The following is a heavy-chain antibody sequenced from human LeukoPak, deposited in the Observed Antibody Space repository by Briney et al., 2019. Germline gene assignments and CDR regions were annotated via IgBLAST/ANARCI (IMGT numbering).Heavy chain of an antibody. CDR3: ARSGIPNYDFWSGPFDY. CDR2: IIPIFGTA. J-gene: IGHJ4*02. Sequence: SVKVSCKASGGTFSSYAISWVRQAPGQGLEGMGRIIPIFGTANYAQKFQGRVTITTDESTSTAYMELSSLRSEDTAVYYCARSGIPNYDFWSGPFDYWGQGTLVTVSS. CDR1: GGTFSSYA. V-gene: IGHV1-69*05. D-gene: IGHD3-3*01.